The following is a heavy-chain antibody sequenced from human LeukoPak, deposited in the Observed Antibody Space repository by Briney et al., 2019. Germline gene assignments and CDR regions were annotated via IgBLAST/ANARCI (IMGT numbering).Heavy chain of an antibody. D-gene: IGHD3-22*01. Sequence: SETRSLTCTVSGGSISSYYWSWIRQPPGKGLEWIGYIYYSGSTNYNPSLKSRVTISVDTSKNQFSLKLSSVTAADTAVYYCARYYDSSGYYLGWYFDYWGPGNLGTVSS. V-gene: IGHV4-59*01. CDR3: ARYYDSSGYYLGWYFDY. CDR2: IYYSGST. CDR1: GGSISSYY. J-gene: IGHJ4*01.